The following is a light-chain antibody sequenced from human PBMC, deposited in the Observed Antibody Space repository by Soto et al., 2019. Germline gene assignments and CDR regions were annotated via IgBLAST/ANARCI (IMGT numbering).Light chain of an antibody. CDR3: AASDDSMNGPV. Sequence: XSVLTEPPSASGTTGQRFTVSCSGSSSIIGASRVDGYQQLPGTAPTVLIYSSNQRPSGVPDRFSGSKSGTSASLEITGLKSEDEADYYCAASDDSMNGPVFASWTKVPVL. CDR1: SSIIGASR. J-gene: IGLJ1*01. CDR2: SSN. V-gene: IGLV1-44*01.